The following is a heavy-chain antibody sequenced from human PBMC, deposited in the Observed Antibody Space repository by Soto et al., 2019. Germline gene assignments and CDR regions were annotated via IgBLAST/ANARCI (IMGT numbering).Heavy chain of an antibody. J-gene: IGHJ6*03. CDR3: AGTTSLQWYYMDV. D-gene: IGHD1-7*01. CDR2: TYYRSRGYN. CDR1: GDSVSSNSAA. Sequence: SQTLSLTCAISGDSVSSNSAAWNWIRQSPSRGLEWLGRTYYRSRGYNDYAVSVKSRKTVNPDTSKNQYSLHLNSVTPEDTAVDYCAGTTSLQWYYMDVWDKGTTVTVSS. V-gene: IGHV6-1*01.